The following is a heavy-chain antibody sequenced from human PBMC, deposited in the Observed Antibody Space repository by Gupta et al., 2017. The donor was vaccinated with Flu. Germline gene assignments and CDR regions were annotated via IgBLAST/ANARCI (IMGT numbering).Heavy chain of an antibody. D-gene: IGHD1-26*01. V-gene: IGHV3-48*03. Sequence: EVQLVESGGALVPPGGSLRLFCAASGFTLSSSAIHWVCQAPGRGLEWVSYSSSSGGTMYYTDSVKGRFTISRDNARNSVYLQMSSLRAEYTAVYYCARGRVSYRLNSFDSWGQVTLVTVSS. CDR2: SSSSGGTM. CDR3: ARGRVSYRLNSFDS. CDR1: GFTLSSSA. J-gene: IGHJ5*01.